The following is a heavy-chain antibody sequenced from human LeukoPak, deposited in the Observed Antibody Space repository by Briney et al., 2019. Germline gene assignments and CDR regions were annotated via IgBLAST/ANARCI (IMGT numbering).Heavy chain of an antibody. J-gene: IGHJ3*02. V-gene: IGHV3-23*01. D-gene: IGHD3-9*01. CDR1: GFHFSSYA. CDR3: AKVGGEILTGYFRAAFDI. Sequence: GGSLRLFCAVSGFHFSSYAIRWVRQAPGKGLEWVSAISGSGGSTLYADSVKGRFTISRDNSKNTLYLQMNSLRAEVTAVYYCAKVGGEILTGYFRAAFDIWGQGTMVTVSS. CDR2: ISGSGGST.